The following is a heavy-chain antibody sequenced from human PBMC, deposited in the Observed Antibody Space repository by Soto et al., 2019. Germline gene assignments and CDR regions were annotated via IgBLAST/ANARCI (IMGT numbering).Heavy chain of an antibody. J-gene: IGHJ4*02. CDR2: ISSSGDTT. V-gene: IGHV3-48*02. D-gene: IGHD2-21*02. CDR3: ARLPKGSLVTA. Sequence: VQLVESGGGLVSPGGSLTLSCVGSGFRFSDHSMHWVRRAPGTGLQWLSYISSSGDTTHYADSVRGRFTVSRDNAKNSVFLRMDSLRDDDTAMHYCARLPKGSLVTAWGQGTLVTVSS. CDR1: GFRFSDHS.